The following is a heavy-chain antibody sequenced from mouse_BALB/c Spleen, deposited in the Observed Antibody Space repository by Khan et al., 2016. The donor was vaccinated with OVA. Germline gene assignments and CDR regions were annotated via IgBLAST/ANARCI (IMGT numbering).Heavy chain of an antibody. CDR1: GFSLTNYG. J-gene: IGHJ4*01. V-gene: IGHV2-6-1*01. Sequence: VQLKESGPGLVAPSQSLSITCTISGFSLTNYGVHWVRQPPGKGLEWLVVIWSDGSTTYNSALKSRLTISKDNSKSQVFLKMNSLQTDDTATYFYSRPPYDHYNVMDYWGQGTLVTVSS. CDR2: IWSDGST. CDR3: SRPPYDHYNVMDY. D-gene: IGHD2-12*01.